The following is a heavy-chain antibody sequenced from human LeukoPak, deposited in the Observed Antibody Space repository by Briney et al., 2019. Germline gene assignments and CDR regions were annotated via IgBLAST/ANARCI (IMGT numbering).Heavy chain of an antibody. CDR2: INSDGSTT. V-gene: IGHV3-74*01. D-gene: IGHD2-2*01. CDR1: GFTFSSYG. Sequence: GGSLRLSCAASGFTFSSYGMHWVCQAPGKGLVWVSRINSDGSTTNYADSVKGRFIISRDNAKNTLYLQMNSLRAEDTAVYYCTRPESSSSLACDHWGQGTLVTVSS. J-gene: IGHJ4*02. CDR3: TRPESSSSLACDH.